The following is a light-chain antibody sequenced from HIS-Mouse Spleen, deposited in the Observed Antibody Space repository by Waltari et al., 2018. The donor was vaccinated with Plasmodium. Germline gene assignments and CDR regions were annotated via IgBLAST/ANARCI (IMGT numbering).Light chain of an antibody. CDR3: CSYAGSSTYV. CDR1: SSEVGSYNL. V-gene: IGLV2-23*01. Sequence: QSALTQPASVSGSPGQSITISCTGTSSEVGSYNLVSWYQRHPRKAPKLMVYEGSKRPSGVSHRFSGSKSGNTASLTISGLQAEDEADYYCCSYAGSSTYVFGTGTKVTVL. J-gene: IGLJ1*01. CDR2: EGS.